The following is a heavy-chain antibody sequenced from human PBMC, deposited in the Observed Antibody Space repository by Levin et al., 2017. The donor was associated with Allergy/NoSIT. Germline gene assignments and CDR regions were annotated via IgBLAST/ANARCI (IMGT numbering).Heavy chain of an antibody. Sequence: SQTLSLTCTVSGGSISSGGYYWSWIRQHPGKGLEWIGYIYYSGSTYYNPSLKSRVTISVDTSKNQFSLKLSSVTAADTAVYYCARIKPVVRGVKHGAFEYWGQGTLVTVSS. V-gene: IGHV4-31*03. J-gene: IGHJ4*02. CDR2: IYYSGST. CDR1: GGSISSGGYY. CDR3: ARIKPVVRGVKHGAFEY. D-gene: IGHD3-10*01.